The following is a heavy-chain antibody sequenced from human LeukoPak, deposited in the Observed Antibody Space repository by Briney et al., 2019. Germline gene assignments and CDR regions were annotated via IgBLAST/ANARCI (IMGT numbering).Heavy chain of an antibody. J-gene: IGHJ3*02. Sequence: GESLKISCKGSGYSFTSYWIGWVRQMPGKGLEWMGIIYPGDSDTRYSPSFQGQVTISADKSISTAYLQWSSLKASDTAMYYCARAPLYCSGGSCAPRHAFDIWGQGTMVTVSS. CDR3: ARAPLYCSGGSCAPRHAFDI. V-gene: IGHV5-51*01. CDR2: IYPGDSDT. CDR1: GYSFTSYW. D-gene: IGHD2-15*01.